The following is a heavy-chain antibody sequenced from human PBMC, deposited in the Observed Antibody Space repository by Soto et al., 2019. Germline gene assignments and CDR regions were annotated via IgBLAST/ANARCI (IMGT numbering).Heavy chain of an antibody. CDR1: GGSISSYY. Sequence: SETLSLTCTVSGGSISSYYWSWIRQPPGKGLEWIGYIYYSGSTNYNPSLKSRVTISVDTSKNQFSLKLSSVTAADTAVYYCARVLFGKGNWFDPWGQGTLVTVS. J-gene: IGHJ5*02. CDR3: ARVLFGKGNWFDP. CDR2: IYYSGST. D-gene: IGHD3-3*01. V-gene: IGHV4-59*01.